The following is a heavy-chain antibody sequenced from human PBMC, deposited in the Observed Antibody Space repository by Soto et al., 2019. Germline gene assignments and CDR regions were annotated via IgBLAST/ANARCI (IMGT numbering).Heavy chain of an antibody. CDR1: GVSVSSNY. Sequence: PGGSLRGSCAACGVSVSSNYMGWVRHGPGKGREWVSVNDGGVSTYYADSGKGRFTISRENSKNTLYLQMNSLRAEDTAMYDCARDQSYFDYPGQGTLVTDSP. V-gene: IGHV3-53*01. J-gene: IGHJ4*02. CDR3: ARDQSYFDY. CDR2: NDGGVST.